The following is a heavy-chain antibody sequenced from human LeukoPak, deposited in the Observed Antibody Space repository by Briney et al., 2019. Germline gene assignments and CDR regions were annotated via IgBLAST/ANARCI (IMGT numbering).Heavy chain of an antibody. J-gene: IGHJ2*01. CDR2: IYTSGST. CDR3: AREVVPAAIHPRYFDL. CDR1: GGSFSGYY. D-gene: IGHD2-2*02. V-gene: IGHV4-59*10. Sequence: SETLSLTCAVYGGSFSGYYWSWIRQPPGKGLEWIGRIYTSGSTNYNPSLKSRVTMSVDTSKNQFSLKLSSVTAADTAVYYCAREVVPAAIHPRYFDLWGRGTLVTVSS.